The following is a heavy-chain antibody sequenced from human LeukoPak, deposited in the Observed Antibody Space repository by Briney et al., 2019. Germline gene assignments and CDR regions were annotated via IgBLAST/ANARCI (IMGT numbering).Heavy chain of an antibody. V-gene: IGHV3-48*03. CDR1: GFSFSSYL. D-gene: IGHD2-21*01. J-gene: IGHJ5*02. CDR3: ATSHRGHISAVSRLEP. Sequence: GGSLRLSCARSGFSFSSYLMNWVRQAPGKGLEWLSYISSSGSTIYYADSVKGRFTISRDNAKKSLFLQMNSLRAEDTAVYYCATSHRGHISAVSRLEPWGQGSLVTVSS. CDR2: ISSSGSTI.